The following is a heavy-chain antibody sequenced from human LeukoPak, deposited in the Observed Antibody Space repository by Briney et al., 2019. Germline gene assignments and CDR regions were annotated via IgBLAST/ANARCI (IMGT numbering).Heavy chain of an antibody. CDR3: AKDHGYNYRDAFDI. CDR2: ISYDGSIQ. Sequence: PGGSLRLSCAASGFTFSNYGMHWVRQAPGKGLEWEAIISYDGSIQYYAYSVKGRVTISRDTSKNTLYLQMNSLRTEDTAVYYCAKDHGYNYRDAFDIWGQGTMVTVSS. D-gene: IGHD5-24*01. CDR1: GFTFSNYG. J-gene: IGHJ3*02. V-gene: IGHV3-30*18.